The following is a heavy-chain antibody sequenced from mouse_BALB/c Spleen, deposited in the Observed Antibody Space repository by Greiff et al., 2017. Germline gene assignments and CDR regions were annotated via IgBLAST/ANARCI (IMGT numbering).Heavy chain of an antibody. D-gene: IGHD1-1*01. V-gene: IGHV14-3*02. CDR3: ARRYGSSPFAY. CDR2: IDPANGNT. Sequence: VQLQQSGAELVKPGASVKLSCTASGFNIKDTYMHWVKQRPEQGLEWIGRIDPANGNTKYDPKFQGKATITADTSSNTAYLQLSSLTSEDTAVYYCARRYGSSPFAYWGQGTLVTVSA. CDR1: GFNIKDTY. J-gene: IGHJ3*01.